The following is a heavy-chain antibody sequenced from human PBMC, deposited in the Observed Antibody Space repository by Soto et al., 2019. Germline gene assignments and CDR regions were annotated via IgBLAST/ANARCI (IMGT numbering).Heavy chain of an antibody. CDR2: ISSSSSYI. D-gene: IGHD2-2*02. J-gene: IGHJ4*02. CDR1: GFTFSSYS. V-gene: IGHV3-21*01. Sequence: GGSLRLSCAASGFTFSSYSMNWVRQAPGKGLEWVSSISSSSSYIYYADSVKGRFTISRDNAKNSLYLQMNSLRAEDTAVYYCARVVGVVVPAAIRDWGQGTLVTVSS. CDR3: ARVVGVVVPAAIRD.